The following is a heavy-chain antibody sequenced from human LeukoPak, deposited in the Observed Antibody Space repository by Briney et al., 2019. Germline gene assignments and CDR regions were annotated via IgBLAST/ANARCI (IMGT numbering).Heavy chain of an antibody. J-gene: IGHJ3*02. D-gene: IGHD6-13*01. V-gene: IGHV4-61*09. CDR3: ARHVAAAGPYPYAFEM. CDR1: GGSISSGAYY. CDR2: IYTTGST. Sequence: SQTLSLTCTVSGGSISSGAYYWSWIRQPAGKGLEWIGHIYTTGSTSYSPSLKSRVTISIDTSKNQFSLNLRSVTAADTAVYYCARHVAAAGPYPYAFEMWGQGTMVTVSS.